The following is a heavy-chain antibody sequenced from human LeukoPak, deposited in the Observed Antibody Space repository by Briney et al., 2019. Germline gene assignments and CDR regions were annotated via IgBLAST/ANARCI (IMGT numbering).Heavy chain of an antibody. D-gene: IGHD6-13*01. V-gene: IGHV3-33*08. Sequence: GGSLRLSCAPSGFTFSSYGMHWVRQAPGKGLEWVAVIWYDGSNKYYADSVKGRFTISRDNSKNTLYLQMNSLRAEDTAVYYCAREGSDSSSWDKYYFDYWGQGTLVTVSS. CDR2: IWYDGSNK. CDR3: AREGSDSSSWDKYYFDY. J-gene: IGHJ4*02. CDR1: GFTFSSYG.